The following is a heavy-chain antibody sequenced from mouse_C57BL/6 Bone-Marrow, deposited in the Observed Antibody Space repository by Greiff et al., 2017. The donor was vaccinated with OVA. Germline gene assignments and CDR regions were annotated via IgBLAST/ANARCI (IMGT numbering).Heavy chain of an antibody. CDR3: AREGYSNYEDYAMDY. D-gene: IGHD2-5*01. CDR1: GYTFTGYW. V-gene: IGHV1-9*01. J-gene: IGHJ4*01. Sequence: VQLQQSGAELMKPGASVKLSCKATGYTFTGYWIEWVKQRPGHGLEWIGEILPGSGSTNYNEKFKGKATFTADTSSNTAYMQLSSLTTEDSAIYFRAREGYSNYEDYAMDYWGQGTSVTVSS. CDR2: ILPGSGST.